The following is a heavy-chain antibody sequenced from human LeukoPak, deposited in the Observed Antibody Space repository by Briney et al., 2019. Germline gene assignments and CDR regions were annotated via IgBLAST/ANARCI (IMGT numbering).Heavy chain of an antibody. Sequence: GASLKISCKGSGYSFTSYWIGWVRQMPGKGLEWMGIIYPGDSDTRYSPSFQGQVTISADKSISTAYLQWSSLKASDTAMYYCARTNIVVVPAAMGAHYYYYMDVWGKGTTVTVSS. CDR1: GYSFTSYW. J-gene: IGHJ6*03. CDR3: ARTNIVVVPAAMGAHYYYYMDV. D-gene: IGHD2-2*01. V-gene: IGHV5-51*01. CDR2: IYPGDSDT.